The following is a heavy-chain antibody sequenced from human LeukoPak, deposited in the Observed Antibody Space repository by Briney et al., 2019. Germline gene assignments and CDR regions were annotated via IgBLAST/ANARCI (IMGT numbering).Heavy chain of an antibody. D-gene: IGHD4-17*01. CDR1: DFTFSNYA. CDR2: ISGSGGRT. J-gene: IGHJ4*02. Sequence: PGGSLRLSCAASDFTFSNYAMHWVRQAPGKGLEWVSSISGSGGRTHYADSVRGRFTISRDNSKNTLYLQMDSLRAEDTAVYYCATPPTVTRNYWGQGTLVTVSS. CDR3: ATPPTVTRNY. V-gene: IGHV3-23*01.